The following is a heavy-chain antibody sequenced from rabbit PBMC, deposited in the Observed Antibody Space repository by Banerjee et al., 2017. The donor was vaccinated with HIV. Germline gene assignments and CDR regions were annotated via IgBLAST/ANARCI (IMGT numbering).Heavy chain of an antibody. D-gene: IGHD4-2*01. CDR1: GFDFISNA. CDR2: IYSGSSGRP. CDR3: ARGLLIGDL. Sequence: QSLEESGGDLVKPGASLTLTCTASGFDFISNAMCWVRQAPGKGLEWIACIYSGSSGRPYYASWAKGRFTISKASSTTVTLQMTSLTAADTATYFCARGLLIGDLWGPAPSSPS. J-gene: IGHJ4*01. V-gene: IGHV1S40*01.